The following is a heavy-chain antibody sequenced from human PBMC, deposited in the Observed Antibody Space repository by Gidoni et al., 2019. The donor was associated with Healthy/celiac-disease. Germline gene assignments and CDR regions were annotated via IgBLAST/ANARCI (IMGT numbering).Heavy chain of an antibody. D-gene: IGHD3-10*01. V-gene: IGHV1-8*01. CDR1: GYTFTSYD. CDR3: ARGGSGDDAFDI. Sequence: QVQLVQSGAELKKPGASVTVSCKASGYTFTSYDINWVLQATGKGLEWMGWMNPNSGNTVYAQKFQGRVTSTRNTSISTAYMELSSLRSEDTAVYYCARGGSGDDAFDIWGQGTMVTVSS. J-gene: IGHJ3*02. CDR2: MNPNSGNT.